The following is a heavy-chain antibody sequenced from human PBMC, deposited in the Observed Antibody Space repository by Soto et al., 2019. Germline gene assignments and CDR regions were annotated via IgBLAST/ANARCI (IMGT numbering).Heavy chain of an antibody. J-gene: IGHJ6*02. CDR2: VNPNSGGT. CDR1: GYTFTGYY. V-gene: IGHV1-2*04. Sequence: ASVKVSCKASGYTFTGYYMHWVRQAPGQGLEWVGWVNPNSGGTNYAQKFQGWVTMTRDTSISTAYMELSRLRSDDTAVYYCARSVVTAIHYYYYGMDVWGQGTTVTVSS. D-gene: IGHD2-21*02. CDR3: ARSVVTAIHYYYYGMDV.